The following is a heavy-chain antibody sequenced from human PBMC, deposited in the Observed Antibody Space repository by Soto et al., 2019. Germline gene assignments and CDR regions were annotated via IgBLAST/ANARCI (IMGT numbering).Heavy chain of an antibody. CDR1: GASITGYH. D-gene: IGHD1-26*01. CDR2: VHNSGIT. CDR3: XSYXEGAXXRGY. Sequence: QVQLQESGPGLVKPSETLSLTCAVSGASITGYHWSWIRQPPGKGLEWIGYVHNSGITNYNPSLQRRVIILVDTSKNHFSLTLTSVTXSDTAVYYCXSYXEGAXXRGYWGQGHLVTVSS. J-gene: IGHJ4*02. V-gene: IGHV4-59*01.